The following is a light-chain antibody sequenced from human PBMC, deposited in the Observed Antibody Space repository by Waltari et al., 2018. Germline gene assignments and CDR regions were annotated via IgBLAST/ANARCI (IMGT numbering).Light chain of an antibody. CDR3: MIFHGNAWV. Sequence: QAVLTQPSSLSASPGASASLTCTLRSGINVGAYRIYWYTQKPGSPPQYLLRYKSDSDKGLGSGVPSRFSGSKDASANAGILLISGLQSDDEADYYCMIFHGNAWVFGGGTKLTVL. V-gene: IGLV5-45*03. J-gene: IGLJ2*01. CDR2: YKSDSDK. CDR1: SGINVGAYR.